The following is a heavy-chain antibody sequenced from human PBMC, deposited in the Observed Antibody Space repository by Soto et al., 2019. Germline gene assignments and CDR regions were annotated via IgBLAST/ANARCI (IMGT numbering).Heavy chain of an antibody. V-gene: IGHV3-23*01. D-gene: IGHD2-2*01. CDR1: GFTFSSYA. CDR2: ISGSGGST. CDR3: GYRPNDCISTSGSSGWLDP. J-gene: IGHJ5*02. Sequence: GGSLRLSCAASGFTFSSYAMSWVRQAPGKGLEWVSAISGSGGSTYYADSVKGRFTISRDNSKNTLYLQMNSLRAEDTAVYYCGYRPNDCISTSGSSGWLDPWGHGPLVTVSS.